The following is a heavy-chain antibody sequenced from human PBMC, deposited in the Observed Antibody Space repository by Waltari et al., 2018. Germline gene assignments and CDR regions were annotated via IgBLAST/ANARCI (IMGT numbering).Heavy chain of an antibody. CDR1: GYTFTSYD. CDR3: ARVRGDFWSGYSFHDAFDI. J-gene: IGHJ3*02. Sequence: QVQLVQSGAEVKKPGASVKVSCKASGYTFTSYDINWVRQATGQGLEWMGWMNPNSGKTGYAQKFQGRVTMTRNTSISTAYMERSSLRSEDTAVYYCARVRGDFWSGYSFHDAFDIWGQGTMVTVSS. CDR2: MNPNSGKT. D-gene: IGHD3-3*01. V-gene: IGHV1-8*01.